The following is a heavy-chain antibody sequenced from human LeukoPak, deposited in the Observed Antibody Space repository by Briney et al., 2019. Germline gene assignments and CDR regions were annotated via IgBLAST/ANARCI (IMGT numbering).Heavy chain of an antibody. V-gene: IGHV3-23*01. D-gene: IGHD6-13*01. Sequence: HSGGFLRLSCAASGFIFSSYSMSWVRQAPGKGLEWVSVITGSGGNTYYADSVKGRFTISKDNSKNTVYLQMSSLRVDDTAVYYCAKAASSSWPSYYYGMDVWGQGTTVTVSS. CDR2: ITGSGGNT. CDR3: AKAASSSWPSYYYGMDV. CDR1: GFIFSSYS. J-gene: IGHJ6*02.